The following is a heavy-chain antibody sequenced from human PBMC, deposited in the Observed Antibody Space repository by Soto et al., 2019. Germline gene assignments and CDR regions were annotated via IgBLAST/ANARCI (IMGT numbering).Heavy chain of an antibody. CDR3: VRGRSVLYLDL. CDR2: IYPSVSS. D-gene: IGHD1-20*01. V-gene: IGHV4-38-2*02. CDR1: GFPISRGYY. Sequence: NPSEILSLTCNDSGFPISRGYYWSWVRQPPGKGLEWIGSIYPSVSSYHNPSLEGRLTLSIDTTKNRFTLKQAPVTDADSAMYYCVRGRSVLYLDLWARGAQVTVSS. J-gene: IGHJ1*01.